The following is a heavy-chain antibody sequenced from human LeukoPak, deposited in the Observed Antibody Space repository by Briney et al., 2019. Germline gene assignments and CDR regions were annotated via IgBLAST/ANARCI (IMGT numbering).Heavy chain of an antibody. D-gene: IGHD2-2*02. Sequence: TGGSLRLSCAASGFTFSSYGMHWVRQAPGKGLEWVAVISYDGSNKYYADSVKGRFTISRDNSKNTLYLQMNSLRAEDTAVYYCARVQLLYTYLDAFDIWGQGTMVTVSS. J-gene: IGHJ3*02. CDR3: ARVQLLYTYLDAFDI. V-gene: IGHV3-30*03. CDR1: GFTFSSYG. CDR2: ISYDGSNK.